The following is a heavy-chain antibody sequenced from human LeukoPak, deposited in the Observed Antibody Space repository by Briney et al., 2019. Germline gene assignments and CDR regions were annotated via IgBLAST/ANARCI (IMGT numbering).Heavy chain of an antibody. CDR3: ARSYCSGGSCYLDAFDI. J-gene: IGHJ3*02. CDR2: RHHSGSS. CDR1: GGSISSYY. D-gene: IGHD2-15*01. Sequence: SETLSLTCTVSGGSISSYYWSWLRQPPGKGLEWIAYRHHSGSSNYNPSLESRVTVSVDTSKNQFSLKLSSVTAADTAVYYCARSYCSGGSCYLDAFDIWGQGTMVTVSS. V-gene: IGHV4-59*01.